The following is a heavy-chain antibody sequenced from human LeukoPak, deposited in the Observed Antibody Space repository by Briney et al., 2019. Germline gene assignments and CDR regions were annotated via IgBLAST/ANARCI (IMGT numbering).Heavy chain of an antibody. D-gene: IGHD1-26*01. CDR1: GFTFGSYG. Sequence: QPGGSLRLSCTASGFTFGSYGIHWVRQAPGKGLEWVAFIRSDGSDKYYADSLKGRFTISRDNSKNTLYLQMTSLRDEDTAVYYCAKERDLVRATYYFGSWGQGTLVTVSS. V-gene: IGHV3-30*02. J-gene: IGHJ4*02. CDR3: AKERDLVRATYYFGS. CDR2: IRSDGSDK.